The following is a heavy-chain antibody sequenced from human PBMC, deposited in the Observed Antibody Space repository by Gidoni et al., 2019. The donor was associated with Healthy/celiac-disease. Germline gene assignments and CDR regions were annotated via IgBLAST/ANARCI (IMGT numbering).Heavy chain of an antibody. J-gene: IGHJ5*02. CDR3: ARVGYSSGWSVGWFDP. D-gene: IGHD6-19*01. Sequence: QVTLTESGPVLVKPTATITLTCTVSGCSLSNARMGVSWIRQPPGKALAWLAHIFSNDEKSYSTSLKSRLTISKDTSKSQVVLTMTNMDPVDTATYYCARVGYSSGWSVGWFDPWGQGTLVTVSS. CDR1: GCSLSNARMG. CDR2: IFSNDEK. V-gene: IGHV2-26*01.